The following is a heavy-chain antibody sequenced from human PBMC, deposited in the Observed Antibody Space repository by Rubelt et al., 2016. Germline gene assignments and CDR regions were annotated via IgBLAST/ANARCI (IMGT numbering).Heavy chain of an antibody. Sequence: SGSTYYNPSLKSRVTISVDTSKNQFSLKLSSVTAVDTAVYYCARNMESIAVAGMNWFDPWGQGTLVTVSS. V-gene: IGHV4-28*01. J-gene: IGHJ5*02. CDR3: ARNMESIAVAGMNWFDP. CDR2: SGST. D-gene: IGHD6-19*01.